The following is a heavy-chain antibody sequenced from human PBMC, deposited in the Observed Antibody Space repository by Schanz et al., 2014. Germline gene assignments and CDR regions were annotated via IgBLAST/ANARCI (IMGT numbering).Heavy chain of an antibody. V-gene: IGHV3-21*04. D-gene: IGHD2-15*01. CDR1: GFTFSSYS. CDR3: AKARRKSNCSGGRCFHYSYYGMDV. Sequence: EVQLVESGGGLVKPGGSPRLSCAASGFTFSSYSMNWVRQAPGKGLEWVSSISSSSSYIYYADSVKGRFTISRDNAKNSLYLQMNSLRAEDTAVYYCAKARRKSNCSGGRCFHYSYYGMDVWGQGTTVTVSS. J-gene: IGHJ6*02. CDR2: ISSSSSYI.